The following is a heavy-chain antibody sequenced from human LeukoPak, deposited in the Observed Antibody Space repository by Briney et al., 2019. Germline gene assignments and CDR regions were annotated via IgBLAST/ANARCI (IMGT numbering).Heavy chain of an antibody. CDR3: ARGTDGYYMDV. Sequence: SETLSLTCSGSNYSISNSLYWGWLRQPPGKGLEWIGSIYRSGSTFYNPPLKSRDTISLETSNTQFSLKLSSVTAADTAVYFCARGTDGYYMDVWGKGTTVTVSS. J-gene: IGHJ6*03. V-gene: IGHV4-38-2*02. D-gene: IGHD1-14*01. CDR2: IYRSGST. CDR1: NYSISNSLY.